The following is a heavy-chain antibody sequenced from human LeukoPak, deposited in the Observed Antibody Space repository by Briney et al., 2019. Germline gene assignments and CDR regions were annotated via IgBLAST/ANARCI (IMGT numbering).Heavy chain of an antibody. V-gene: IGHV4-34*01. CDR2: INHSGST. CDR1: GASISDYY. D-gene: IGHD6-13*01. CDR3: ARVPPLGSSWYWGGYFDY. J-gene: IGHJ4*02. Sequence: SETLSLTCTVSGASISDYYWSWIRQPPGKGLEWIGEINHSGSTNYNPSLKSRVTISVDTSKNQFSLKLSSVTAADTAVYYCARVPPLGSSWYWGGYFDYWGQGTLVTVSS.